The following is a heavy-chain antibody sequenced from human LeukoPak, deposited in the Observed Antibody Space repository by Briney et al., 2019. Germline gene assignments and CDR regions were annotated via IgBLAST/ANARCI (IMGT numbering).Heavy chain of an antibody. V-gene: IGHV3-48*02. J-gene: IGHJ4*02. CDR3: ASSGSYRFDY. D-gene: IGHD1-26*01. CDR2: ITASGTAM. CDR1: GFTFSSYA. Sequence: GGSLRLSCAASGFTFSSYAMSWVRQAPGKGLEWVSHITASGTAMFYADSVKGRFTISRDNAKNSLYLQMNSLRDEDAAVYYCASSGSYRFDYWGQGTLVTVSS.